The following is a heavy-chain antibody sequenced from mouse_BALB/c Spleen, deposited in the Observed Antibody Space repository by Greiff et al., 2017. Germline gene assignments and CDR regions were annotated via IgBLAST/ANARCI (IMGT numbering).Heavy chain of an antibody. J-gene: IGHJ3*01. CDR3: ARRGPGIGAWFAY. D-gene: IGHD3-1*01. V-gene: IGHV5-6-2*01. CDR1: GFTFSSYY. Sequence: EVKLMESGGGLVKLGGSLKLSCAASGFTFSSYYMSWVRQTPEKRLELVAAINSNGGSTYYPDTVKGRFTISRDNAKNTLYLQMSSLKSEDTALYYCARRGPGIGAWFAYWGQGTLVTVSA. CDR2: INSNGGST.